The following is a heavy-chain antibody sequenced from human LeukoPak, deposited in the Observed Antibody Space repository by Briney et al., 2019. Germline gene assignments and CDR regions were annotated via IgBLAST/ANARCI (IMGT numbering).Heavy chain of an antibody. CDR1: GGTFSSYA. CDR2: IIPISGTA. CDR3: ARDGVGCSSTSCPFDY. V-gene: IGHV1-69*13. J-gene: IGHJ4*02. Sequence: ASVKVSCKASGGTFSSYAISWVRQAPGQGLEWMGGIIPISGTANYAQKFQGRVTITADESTSTAYMELSSLRSEDTAVYYCARDGVGCSSTSCPFDYWGQGTLVTVSS. D-gene: IGHD2-2*01.